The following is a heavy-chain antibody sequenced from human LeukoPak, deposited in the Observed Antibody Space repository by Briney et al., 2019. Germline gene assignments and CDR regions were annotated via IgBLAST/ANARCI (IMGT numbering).Heavy chain of an antibody. CDR1: GFNFDRYT. Sequence: GGALRLSCATSGFNFDRYTIHWVRQARGKGLEWVSLAGWAGGTTFYSDSVRGRFTISRDSGRKSVYLQMNSLTTDDTAFYFCAKELDTMFFDYWGQGALVTVSS. J-gene: IGHJ4*02. CDR3: AKELDTMFFDY. D-gene: IGHD3-10*02. CDR2: AGWAGGTT. V-gene: IGHV3-43*01.